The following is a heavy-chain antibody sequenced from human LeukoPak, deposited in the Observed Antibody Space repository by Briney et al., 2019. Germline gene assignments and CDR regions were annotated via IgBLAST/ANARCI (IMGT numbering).Heavy chain of an antibody. D-gene: IGHD2-2*01. V-gene: IGHV3-74*01. CDR3: ASSGYCSSTSCPPRY. Sequence: GGSLRLSCAASGFTFSTYWMHWVRQAPGKGLVWVSRISSDGSITGYADSVKGRFTISRDNAKNTLYLQMNSLRAEDTAVYYCASSGYCSSTSCPPRYWGQGTLVTVSS. CDR2: ISSDGSIT. CDR1: GFTFSTYW. J-gene: IGHJ4*02.